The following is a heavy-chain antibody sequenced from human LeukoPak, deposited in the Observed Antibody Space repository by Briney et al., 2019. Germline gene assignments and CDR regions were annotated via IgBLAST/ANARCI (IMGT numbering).Heavy chain of an antibody. CDR3: ARDRCSSTSCYLDY. CDR2: ISAYNGNT. CDR1: GYTFTSYG. Sequence: RASVKVSFKASGYTFTSYGISWVRQAPGQGLEWMGWISAYNGNTDYAQKLQGRVTMTTDTSTSTAYMELRSLRSDDTAVYYCARDRCSSTSCYLDYWGQGTLVTVSS. D-gene: IGHD2-2*01. V-gene: IGHV1-18*04. J-gene: IGHJ4*02.